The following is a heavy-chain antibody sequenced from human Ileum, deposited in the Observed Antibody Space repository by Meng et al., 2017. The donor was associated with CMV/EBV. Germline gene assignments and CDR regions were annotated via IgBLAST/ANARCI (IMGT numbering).Heavy chain of an antibody. Sequence: SGFSLSSGGVGVGWIRQPPGKALEWLALIYWDGDGRYSPSLRSRLTVTKDTSTNRVVLTVTNMSPADTGTYYCAHRPSATVHFDYWGQGALVTVSS. J-gene: IGHJ4*02. CDR1: GFSLSSGGVG. CDR2: IYWDGDG. CDR3: AHRPSATVHFDY. D-gene: IGHD5-18*01. V-gene: IGHV2-5*02.